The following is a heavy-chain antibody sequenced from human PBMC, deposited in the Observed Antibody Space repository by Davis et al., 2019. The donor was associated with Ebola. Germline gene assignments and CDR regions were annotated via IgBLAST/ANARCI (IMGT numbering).Heavy chain of an antibody. D-gene: IGHD5-18*01. CDR3: AREHRRFVDTAMVLGGMDV. CDR1: GFTFSDYY. J-gene: IGHJ6*02. CDR2: ISSSGSTI. V-gene: IGHV3-11*01. Sequence: GGSLRLSCAASGFTFSDYYMSWIRQAPGKGLEWVSYISSSGSTIYYAESVKGRFTISRDNAKNSLYLQMNSLRAEDTAVYYCAREHRRFVDTAMVLGGMDVWGQGTTVTVSS.